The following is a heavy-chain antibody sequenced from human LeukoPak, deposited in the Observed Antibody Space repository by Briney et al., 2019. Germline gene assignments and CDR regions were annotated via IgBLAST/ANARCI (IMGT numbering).Heavy chain of an antibody. D-gene: IGHD5-18*01. CDR2: SYWDDDK. CDR1: GFSLSTRGEG. CDR3: AHRNTAMVTGYFDY. J-gene: IGHJ4*02. Sequence: SGPTLVNPTQTLTLTCTFSGFSLSTRGEGVGWIRQPPGKALEWLALSYWDDDKRYSPSLKSRLTITKDTSKNQVVLTMTNMDPVDTATYYCAHRNTAMVTGYFDYWGQGTLVTVSS. V-gene: IGHV2-5*02.